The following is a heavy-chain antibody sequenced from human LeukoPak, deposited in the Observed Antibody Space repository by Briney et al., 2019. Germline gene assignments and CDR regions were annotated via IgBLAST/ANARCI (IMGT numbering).Heavy chain of an antibody. D-gene: IGHD4-11*01. Sequence: PSETLSLTCTVSGGSISSYYWSWIRQPPGKGLEWIGYINYSGSTNYNPSLKSRVTISTDTSKNQFSLKLSSVTAADTAVYYCARRTYSDYIVFNYWGQGTLVTVSS. CDR1: GGSISSYY. J-gene: IGHJ4*02. CDR2: INYSGST. V-gene: IGHV4-59*08. CDR3: ARRTYSDYIVFNY.